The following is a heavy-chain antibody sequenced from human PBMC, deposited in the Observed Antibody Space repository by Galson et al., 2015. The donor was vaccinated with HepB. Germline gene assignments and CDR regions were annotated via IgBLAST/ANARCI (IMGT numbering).Heavy chain of an antibody. CDR2: IWCDGSNK. CDR3: AREDSSIAVAALDY. J-gene: IGHJ4*02. CDR1: GFTFSSYG. D-gene: IGHD6-13*01. V-gene: IGHV3-33*01. Sequence: SLRLSCAASGFTFSSYGMHWVRQAPGKGLEWVALIWCDGSNKYYADSVKGRFTISRDNAENTLFLQMNSLRAEDTAVYYCAREDSSIAVAALDYWGQGILVTVSS.